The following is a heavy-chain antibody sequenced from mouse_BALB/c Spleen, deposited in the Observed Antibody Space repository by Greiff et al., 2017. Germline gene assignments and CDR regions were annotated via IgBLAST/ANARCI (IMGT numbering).Heavy chain of an antibody. Sequence: QVQLKQSGPELVRPGVSVKISCKGSGYTFTDYAMHWVKQSHAKSLEWIGVISTYYGNTNYNQKFKGKATMTVDKSSSTAYMELARLTSEDSAIYYCARPDMDYWGQGTSVTVSS. CDR2: ISTYYGNT. CDR3: ARPDMDY. CDR1: GYTFTDYA. V-gene: IGHV1-67*01. J-gene: IGHJ4*01.